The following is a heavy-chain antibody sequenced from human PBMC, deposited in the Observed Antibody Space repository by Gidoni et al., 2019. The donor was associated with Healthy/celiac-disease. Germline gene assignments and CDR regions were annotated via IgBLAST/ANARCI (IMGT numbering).Heavy chain of an antibody. V-gene: IGHV3-43*01. D-gene: IGHD6-6*01. CDR1: GFTFDDYT. CDR2: ISWDGGST. J-gene: IGHJ4*02. CDR3: ARARTSSSSDYFDY. Sequence: EVQLVESGGVVVQPGGSLRLSCAASGFTFDDYTMHWVRQAPGKGLEWVSLISWDGGSTYYADSVKGRFTISRDNSKNSLYLQMNSLRTEDTALYYCARARTSSSSDYFDYWGQGTLVTVSS.